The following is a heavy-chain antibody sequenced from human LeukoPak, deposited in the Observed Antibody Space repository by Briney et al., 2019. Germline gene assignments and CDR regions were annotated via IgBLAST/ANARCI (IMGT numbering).Heavy chain of an antibody. CDR1: GGTFSSYA. CDR2: IIPIFGTA. J-gene: IGHJ6*03. V-gene: IGHV1-69*05. D-gene: IGHD2-2*01. CDR3: ARARCSSTSCYFKGYYYMDV. Sequence: ASVKVSCKASGGTFSSYAISWVRQAPGQGLEWMGGIIPIFGTANYAQKFQGRVTITTDESTSTAYMELSSLRSEDTAVYYCARARCSSTSCYFKGYYYMDVWGKGTTATVSS.